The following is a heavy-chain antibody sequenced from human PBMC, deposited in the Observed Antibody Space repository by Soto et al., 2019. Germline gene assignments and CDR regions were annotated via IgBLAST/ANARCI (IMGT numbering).Heavy chain of an antibody. J-gene: IGHJ4*02. CDR2: INAGNGNT. D-gene: IGHD1-1*01. V-gene: IGHV1-3*01. CDR3: ATDLGTTKARH. CDR1: GYTFISYA. Sequence: ASVKVSCKASGYTFISYAMNWVRQAPGQRLEWMGWINAGNGNTKYSQKFQGRVTITRDTSASTGYLELSSLRSEDTAVYYCATDLGTTKARHWGQGTLVTVSS.